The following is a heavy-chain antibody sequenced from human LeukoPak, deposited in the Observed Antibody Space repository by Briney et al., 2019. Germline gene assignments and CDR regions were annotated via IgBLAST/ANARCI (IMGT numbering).Heavy chain of an antibody. CDR2: IRNKVDGGTT. V-gene: IGHV3-49*04. Sequence: PGGSLRLSCAASGFTFSSYAMSWVRQAPGKGLEWVGFIRNKVDGGTTEYAASVKGRFTISRDDSKSIAYLQMNSLKTEDTAVYYCTRLDYYCSGYSCDYNWFDPWGQGTQVTVSS. D-gene: IGHD2-2*01. CDR3: TRLDYYCSGYSCDYNWFDP. CDR1: GFTFSSYA. J-gene: IGHJ5*02.